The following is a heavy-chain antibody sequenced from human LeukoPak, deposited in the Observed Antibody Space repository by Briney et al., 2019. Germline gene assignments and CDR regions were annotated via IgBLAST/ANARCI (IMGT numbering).Heavy chain of an antibody. CDR1: VGSFSGYY. D-gene: IGHD6-6*01. V-gene: IGHV4-34*01. CDR3: ARHEAAQLVLSYYYYMDV. CDR2: INHSGRT. Sequence: PSETLSLTCAVYVGSFSGYYWSWIRQPPGKGLEWIGEINHSGRTNYNPSLKSRVTISVDTSKNQFSLKLSSVTAADTAVYYCARHEAAQLVLSYYYYMDVWGEGTTVTVS. J-gene: IGHJ6*03.